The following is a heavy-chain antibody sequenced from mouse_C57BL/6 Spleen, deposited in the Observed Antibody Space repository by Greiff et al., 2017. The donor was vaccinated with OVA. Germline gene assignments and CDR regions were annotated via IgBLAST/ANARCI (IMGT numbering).Heavy chain of an antibody. J-gene: IGHJ3*01. D-gene: IGHD4-1*02. CDR3: TGNWDEFAY. CDR2: IRLKSDNYAT. CDR1: GFTFSNYW. Sequence: DVMLVESGGGLVQPGGSMKLSCVASGFTFSNYWMNWVRQSPEKGLEWVAQIRLKSDNYATHYAESVKGRFTISRDDSKSSVYLQMNNLRAEDTGIYYCTGNWDEFAYWGQGTLVTVSA. V-gene: IGHV6-3*01.